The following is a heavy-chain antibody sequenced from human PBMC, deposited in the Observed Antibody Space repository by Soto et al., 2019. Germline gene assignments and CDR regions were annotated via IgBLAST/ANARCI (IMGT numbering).Heavy chain of an antibody. CDR1: GFTFSSYW. CDR2: IKQDGSEK. D-gene: IGHD6-19*01. CDR3: AREFKGLGGYSGWSSVMYYFDY. J-gene: IGHJ4*02. V-gene: IGHV3-7*01. Sequence: GGSLRLSCAASGFTFSSYWMSWVRQAPGKGLEWVANIKQDGSEKYYVDSVKGRFTISRDNAKNSLYLQMNSLRAEDTAVYYCAREFKGLGGYSGWSSVMYYFDYWGQGTLVTVSS.